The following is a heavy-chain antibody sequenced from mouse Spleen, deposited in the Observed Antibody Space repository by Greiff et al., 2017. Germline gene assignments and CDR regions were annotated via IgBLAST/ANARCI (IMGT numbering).Heavy chain of an antibody. CDR1: GFTFSDYG. CDR2: ISNLAYSI. J-gene: IGHJ2*01. V-gene: IGHV5-15*02. CDR3: ARLTGYYFDY. Sequence: EVKLMESGGGLVKPGGSLKLSCAASGFTFSDYGMAWVRQAPGKGPEWVAFISNLAYSIYYADTVTGRFTISRENAKNTLYLEMSSLRSEDTAMYYCARLTGYYFDYWGQGTTLTVSS. D-gene: IGHD4-1*01.